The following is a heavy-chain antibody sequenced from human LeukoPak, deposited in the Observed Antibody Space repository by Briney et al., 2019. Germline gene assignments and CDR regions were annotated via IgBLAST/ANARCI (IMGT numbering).Heavy chain of an antibody. CDR1: GGSISSHF. V-gene: IGHV4-59*11. Sequence: SETLSLTCTVSGGSISSHFWSWIRQPPGKGLEWIGYIHYSGSTNYNPSFKSRVTISVDTSKNQFSLKLSSVTAADTAVYYCARDGYSGSSLFDYWGQGTLVTVSS. CDR3: ARDGYSGSSLFDY. CDR2: IHYSGST. D-gene: IGHD1-26*01. J-gene: IGHJ4*02.